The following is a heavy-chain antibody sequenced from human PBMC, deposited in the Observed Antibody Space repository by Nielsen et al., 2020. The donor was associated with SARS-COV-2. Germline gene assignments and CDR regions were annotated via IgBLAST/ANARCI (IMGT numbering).Heavy chain of an antibody. CDR2: INPNSGGT. D-gene: IGHD5-18*01. CDR3: ARDTHNSYGTSTGAFDI. CDR1: GYTFTSYA. Sequence: ASVKVSCRASGYTFTSYAMNWVRQAPGQGLEWMGRINPNSGGTNFAQKFQGRVTMTRDTSISTANMELRRLRSDDTAVYYCARDTHNSYGTSTGAFDIWGQGTLVTVSS. J-gene: IGHJ3*02. V-gene: IGHV1-2*06.